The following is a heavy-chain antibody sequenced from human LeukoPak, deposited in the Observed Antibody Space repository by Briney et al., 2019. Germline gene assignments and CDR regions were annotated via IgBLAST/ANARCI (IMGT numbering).Heavy chain of an antibody. CDR3: ARDQSSGDYAGGVDY. CDR1: GFTFSNYW. D-gene: IGHD4-17*01. J-gene: IGHJ4*02. V-gene: IGHV3-7*03. Sequence: GGSLRLSCAASGFTFSNYWMSWVRQAPGKGLEWVANIKPDGNRKYYVDSVKGRFTISRDNAKNSLYLQMNSLRAEDTAVFYCARDQSSGDYAGGVDYWGQGTLVTVSS. CDR2: IKPDGNRK.